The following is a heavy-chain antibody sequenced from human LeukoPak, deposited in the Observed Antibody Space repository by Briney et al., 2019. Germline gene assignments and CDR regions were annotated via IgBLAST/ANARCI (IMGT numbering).Heavy chain of an antibody. J-gene: IGHJ4*02. CDR2: IYPGDSDT. Sequence: GESLKISFKGSGYRFTSYWIGWVRQMPGKGLEWMGIIYPGDSDTRYSPSFQGQVTISADKSISTAYLQWSSLKASDTAMYYCARSCSSTSCYTGTDYWGQGTLVTVSS. CDR1: GYRFTSYW. V-gene: IGHV5-51*01. CDR3: ARSCSSTSCYTGTDY. D-gene: IGHD2-2*02.